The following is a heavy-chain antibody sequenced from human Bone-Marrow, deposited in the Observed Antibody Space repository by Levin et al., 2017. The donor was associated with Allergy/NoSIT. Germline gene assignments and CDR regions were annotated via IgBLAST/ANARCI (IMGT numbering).Heavy chain of an antibody. CDR3: ARVWIPDGSWYFDL. Sequence: NSSETLSLTCTVSGGSIRSGDFYWSWIRQPPGKGLEWIGYIYHSGSTYYNASLRSRLTISVDTSKNWFSLNLTSVTAADTAAYYCARVWIPDGSWYFDLWGRGTLVAVSS. CDR1: GGSIRSGDFY. CDR2: IYHSGST. D-gene: IGHD5-18*01. V-gene: IGHV4-30-4*01. J-gene: IGHJ2*01.